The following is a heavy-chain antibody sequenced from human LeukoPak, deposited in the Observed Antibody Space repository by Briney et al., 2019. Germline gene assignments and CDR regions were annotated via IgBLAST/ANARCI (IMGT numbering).Heavy chain of an antibody. D-gene: IGHD3-10*01. Sequence: ASVKVSCKASGYTFTSYDINWVRQAAGQGLEWMGWMNPNSGNTGYAQRFQGRITMARNTSISTAYMELSSLTSEDTAVYFCARRYDSGSYHLPHWGQGTLVTVSS. CDR1: GYTFTSYD. CDR2: MNPNSGNT. V-gene: IGHV1-8*01. J-gene: IGHJ4*02. CDR3: ARRYDSGSYHLPH.